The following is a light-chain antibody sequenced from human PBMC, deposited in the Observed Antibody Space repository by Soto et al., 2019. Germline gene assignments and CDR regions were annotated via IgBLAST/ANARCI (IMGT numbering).Light chain of an antibody. Sequence: EIVLTQSPGTLSLSPGERATLSCRASQTISSSFLAWYQQKPGQAPRLLIYRASRRAPGIPDRFSGSGSWTDFTLTISRLEPEDFAVYYCHQFCSSPLDTFGPGNKVEIK. CDR2: RAS. CDR1: QTISSSF. CDR3: HQFCSSPLDT. J-gene: IGKJ3*01. V-gene: IGKV3-20*01.